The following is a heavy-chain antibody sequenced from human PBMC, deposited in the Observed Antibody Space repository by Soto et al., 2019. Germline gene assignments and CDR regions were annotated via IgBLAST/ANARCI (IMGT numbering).Heavy chain of an antibody. D-gene: IGHD2-15*01. CDR1: GGTFSSYA. CDR2: IIPIFGTA. Sequence: QVQLVQSGAEVKKPGSSVKVSCKASGGTFSSYAISWVRQAPGQGVEWMGGIIPIFGTANYAQKLQGRVTITADESTSTAYMELSSLRSEDTAVYYCARKTHGGNYYYYYGMDVWGQGTTVTVSS. CDR3: ARKTHGGNYYYYYGMDV. V-gene: IGHV1-69*12. J-gene: IGHJ6*02.